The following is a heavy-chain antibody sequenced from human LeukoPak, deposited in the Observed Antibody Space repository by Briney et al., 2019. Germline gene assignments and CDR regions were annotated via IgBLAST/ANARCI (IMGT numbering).Heavy chain of an antibody. D-gene: IGHD4-17*01. CDR3: ARDPNGDYIGTFDM. V-gene: IGHV3-23*01. CDR1: GFTVSSNY. Sequence: GGSLRLSCAASGFTVSSNYMSWVRQAPGKGLEWVSSISGSGGSTQYADSVQGRFAISRDNSKNTLYLQMNSLRAEDTAVYFCARDPNGDYIGTFDMWGRGTMVSVSS. CDR2: ISGSGGST. J-gene: IGHJ3*02.